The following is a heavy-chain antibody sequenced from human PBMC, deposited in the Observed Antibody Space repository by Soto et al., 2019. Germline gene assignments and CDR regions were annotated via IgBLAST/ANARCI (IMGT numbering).Heavy chain of an antibody. Sequence: QVQLVESGGGVVQPGRSLRLSRAASGFTFSSYGMHWVRQAPGKGLEWVAVIWYDGSNKYYADSVKGRFTISRDNSKNTLYLQMNSLRAEDTAVYYCARDHGIVGATAGFDYWGQGTLVTVSS. CDR3: ARDHGIVGATAGFDY. CDR2: IWYDGSNK. CDR1: GFTFSSYG. J-gene: IGHJ4*02. D-gene: IGHD1-26*01. V-gene: IGHV3-33*01.